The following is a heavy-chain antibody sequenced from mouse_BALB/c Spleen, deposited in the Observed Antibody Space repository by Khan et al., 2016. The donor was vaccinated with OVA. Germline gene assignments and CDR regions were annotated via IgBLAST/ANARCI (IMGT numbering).Heavy chain of an antibody. V-gene: IGHV5-9-3*01. CDR3: ARHNYGPFAY. D-gene: IGHD1-1*01. CDR1: GFTFSSYA. Sequence: EVELVESGGGLVKPGGPLKLSCAASGFTFSSYAMSWVRQTPEKRLEWVATISSGGDYTYYPDSVKGRFTISGDNAKTLYLQMSSLRSEDTAMYYCARHNYGPFAYWGQGTLVTVSA. J-gene: IGHJ3*01. CDR2: ISSGGDYT.